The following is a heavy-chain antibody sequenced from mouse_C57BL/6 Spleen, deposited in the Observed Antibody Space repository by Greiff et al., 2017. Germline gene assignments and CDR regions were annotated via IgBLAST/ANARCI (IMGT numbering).Heavy chain of an antibody. CDR1: GFNIKDYY. V-gene: IGHV14-1*01. CDR2: IDPEDGDT. D-gene: IGHD2-1*01. CDR3: TLLYYGNSWFAY. J-gene: IGHJ3*01. Sequence: VQLQQSGAELVRPGASVKLSCTASGFNIKDYYMHWVKQRPEQGLEWIGRIDPEDGDTAYAPKFQGKATMTADTSSNTAYLQLSSLTSEDTAVYYCTLLYYGNSWFAYWGQGTLVTVSA.